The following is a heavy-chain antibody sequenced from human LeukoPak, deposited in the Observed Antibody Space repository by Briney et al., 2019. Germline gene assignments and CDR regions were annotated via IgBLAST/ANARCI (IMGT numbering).Heavy chain of an antibody. CDR3: ARANTDFWSGYSTDY. CDR1: GYTLTGHY. D-gene: IGHD3-3*01. V-gene: IGHV1-2*02. Sequence: ASAKVSCKASGYTLTGHYMHWVRQAPGQGLEWMGWINPNSGGTNYAQKFQGRVTMTRDTSISTAYMELSRLRSDDTAVYYCARANTDFWSGYSTDYWGQGTLVTVSS. J-gene: IGHJ4*02. CDR2: INPNSGGT.